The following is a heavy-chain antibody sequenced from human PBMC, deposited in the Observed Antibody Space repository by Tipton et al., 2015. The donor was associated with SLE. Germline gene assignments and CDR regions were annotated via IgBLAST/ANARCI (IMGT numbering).Heavy chain of an antibody. D-gene: IGHD6-13*01. CDR1: GGSISSSSYY. Sequence: TLSLTCTVSGGSISSSSYYWGWIRQPPGKGLEWIGGIYYSGSTYYNPSLKSRVTISVDTPKNQFSLKLSSVTAADTAVYYCARASAIAVIAAVTDYYYSMDVWGKGTTVTVSS. J-gene: IGHJ6*03. CDR2: IYYSGST. V-gene: IGHV4-39*07. CDR3: ARASAIAVIAAVTDYYYSMDV.